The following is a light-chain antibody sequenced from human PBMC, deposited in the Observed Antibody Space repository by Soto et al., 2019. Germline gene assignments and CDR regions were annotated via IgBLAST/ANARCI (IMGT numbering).Light chain of an antibody. Sequence: SYELTQPRSVSVSPGQTASITCSGDKLGDKYACWYQQKPGQSPVLVIYQDSKRPSGIPERFSGSNSGNTATLTISGTQAMDVADYYCQAWDSSTYVFGTGTKVTVL. CDR3: QAWDSSTYV. J-gene: IGLJ1*01. CDR1: KLGDKY. CDR2: QDS. V-gene: IGLV3-1*01.